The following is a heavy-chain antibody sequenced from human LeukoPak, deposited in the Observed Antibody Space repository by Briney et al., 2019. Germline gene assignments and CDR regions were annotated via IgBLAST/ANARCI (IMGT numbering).Heavy chain of an antibody. J-gene: IGHJ4*02. CDR1: GGSISTYY. V-gene: IGHV4-59*01. CDR3: ARLNSSGYYLDY. Sequence: SETLSLTCTVSGGSISTYYWSWIRQPPGKGLEWIGYIYYSGSTNYNPSLKSRVTISVDMSKNQFSLKLSSVTAADTAVYYCARLNSSGYYLDYWGQGTLVTVSS. CDR2: IYYSGST. D-gene: IGHD3-22*01.